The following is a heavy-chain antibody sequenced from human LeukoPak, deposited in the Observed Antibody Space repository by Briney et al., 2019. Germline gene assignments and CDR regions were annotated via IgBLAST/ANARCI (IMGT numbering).Heavy chain of an antibody. CDR2: INQDGGEK. J-gene: IGHJ4*02. V-gene: IGHV3-7*01. D-gene: IGHD3-10*01. CDR1: RFTFSSYW. CDR3: ARNIVGGDDY. Sequence: GGSLRLSCAASRFTFSSYWMTWVRQAPGKGLEWVANINQDGGEKYYVDSVKGRFTISRDNAKNSLYLQMNSLRAEDTAVYYCARNIVGGDDYWGQGTLVTVSS.